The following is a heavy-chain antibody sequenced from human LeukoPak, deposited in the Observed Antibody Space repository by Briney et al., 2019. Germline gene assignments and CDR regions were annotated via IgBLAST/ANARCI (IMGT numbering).Heavy chain of an antibody. Sequence: GGSLRLSCAASGFTFSSYGMHWVRQAPGKGLEWVAVIWYDGSNKYYADSVKGRFTISRDNSKNTLYLQMNSLRAEDTAAYYCARERSQNVVVTAMYYFDYWGQGTLVTVSS. V-gene: IGHV3-33*01. CDR3: ARERSQNVVVTAMYYFDY. CDR2: IWYDGSNK. CDR1: GFTFSSYG. J-gene: IGHJ4*02. D-gene: IGHD2-21*02.